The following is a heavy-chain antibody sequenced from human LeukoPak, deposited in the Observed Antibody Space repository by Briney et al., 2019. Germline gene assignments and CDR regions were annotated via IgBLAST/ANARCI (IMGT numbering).Heavy chain of an antibody. V-gene: IGHV3-48*01. D-gene: IGHD3-22*01. CDR3: ARMSSGYYDDN. Sequence: GGSLRLSCVGSGFTFSTYGMNWVRQAPGKGLEWVSYISTWSTTIYYADSVKGRFTISRDDAKSSLFLQMNGLRVEDTALYYCARMSSGYYDDNWGQGTRVTVSS. CDR2: ISTWSTTI. J-gene: IGHJ4*02. CDR1: GFTFSTYG.